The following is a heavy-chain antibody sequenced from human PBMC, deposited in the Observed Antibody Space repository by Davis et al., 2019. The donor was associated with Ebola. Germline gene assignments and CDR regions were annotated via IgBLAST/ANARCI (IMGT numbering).Heavy chain of an antibody. CDR2: IYYSGST. D-gene: IGHD6-6*01. J-gene: IGHJ4*02. Sequence: MPSETLSLTCTVSGGSISSYYWSWIRQPPGKGLEWIGYIYYSGSTYYNPSLKSRVTISVDTSKNHFSLKLSSVTAADTAVYYCARQSSSSWGDYWGQGTLVTVSS. V-gene: IGHV4-59*08. CDR3: ARQSSSSWGDY. CDR1: GGSISSYY.